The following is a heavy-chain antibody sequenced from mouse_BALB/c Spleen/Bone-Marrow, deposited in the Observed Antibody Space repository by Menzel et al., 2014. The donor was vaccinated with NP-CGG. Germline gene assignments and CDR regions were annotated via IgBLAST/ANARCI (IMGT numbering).Heavy chain of an antibody. CDR2: IYPGDGDT. Sequence: QVQLQQSGAELVRPGSSVKISCKASGYAFSSYWMNWVKQRPGQGLEWIGQIYPGDGDTNYNGKFKGKATLTADKSSSTANKQLSSQTSEDSADYFCKKRGYYGSSYYFDYWGQGTTLTVSS. V-gene: IGHV1-80*01. D-gene: IGHD1-1*01. CDR3: KKRGYYGSSYYFDY. CDR1: GYAFSSYW. J-gene: IGHJ2*01.